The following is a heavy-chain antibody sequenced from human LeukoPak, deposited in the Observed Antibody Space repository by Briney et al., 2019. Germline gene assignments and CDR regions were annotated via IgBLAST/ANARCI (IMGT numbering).Heavy chain of an antibody. CDR1: EYTFTSYD. J-gene: IGHJ3*02. CDR3: ARSEHCSSTNCARGAFDI. D-gene: IGHD2-2*01. CDR2: MNPNSGNT. Sequence: ASVKVSCKASEYTFTSYDINWVRQATGQGLEWMGWMNPNSGNTGYAQKFQGRVTMTRNTSISTAYMELSSLRSEDTAVYYCARSEHCSSTNCARGAFDIWGQGTMVTVSS. V-gene: IGHV1-8*01.